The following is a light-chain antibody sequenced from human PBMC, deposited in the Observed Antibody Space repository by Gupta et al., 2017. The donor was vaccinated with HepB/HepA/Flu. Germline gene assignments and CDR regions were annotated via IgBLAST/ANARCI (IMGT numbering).Light chain of an antibody. J-gene: IGLJ1*01. V-gene: IGLV4-69*01. CDR2: VSSDGSH. CDR1: SGHSTYT. Sequence: QLVLTQSPSASASLGASVKLTCTLSSGHSTYTIAWHQQQPEKGPRFLMTVSSDGSHSKGDGIPDRFSGSSSGTERYLTISSLQSEDEADYYCQTWNTGIQVFGTGTKVIVL. CDR3: QTWNTGIQV.